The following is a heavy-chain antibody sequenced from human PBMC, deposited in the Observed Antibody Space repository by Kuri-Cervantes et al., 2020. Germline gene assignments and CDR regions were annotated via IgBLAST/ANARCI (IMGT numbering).Heavy chain of an antibody. Sequence: ESLKISCAVYGGSFSGYYWSWIRQPPGKGLEWIGEINHSGSTNYNPSLKSRVTISVDTSKNQFSLRLSSVTAADTAVYYCARTLLWFGEKIDYWGQGTLVTVSS. CDR2: INHSGST. D-gene: IGHD3-10*01. V-gene: IGHV4-34*01. CDR3: ARTLLWFGEKIDY. CDR1: GGSFSGYY. J-gene: IGHJ4*02.